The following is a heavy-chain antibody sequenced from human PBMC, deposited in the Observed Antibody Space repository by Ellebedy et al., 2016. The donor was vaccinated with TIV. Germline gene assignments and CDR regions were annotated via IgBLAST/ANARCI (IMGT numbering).Heavy chain of an antibody. CDR3: AREKKYSSGWYYFDY. V-gene: IGHV3-30*03. CDR1: GFTFSSYG. J-gene: IGHJ4*02. D-gene: IGHD6-19*01. CDR2: ISYDGSNK. Sequence: GESLKIFCAASGFTFSSYGMHWVRQAPGKGLEWVAVISYDGSNKYYADSVKGRFTISRDNSKNTLYLQMNSLRAEDTAVYYCAREKKYSSGWYYFDYWGQGTLVTVSS.